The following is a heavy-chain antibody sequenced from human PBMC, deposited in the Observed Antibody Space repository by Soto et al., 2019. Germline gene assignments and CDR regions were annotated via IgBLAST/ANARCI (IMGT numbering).Heavy chain of an antibody. CDR3: ARVAGYYYYYMDV. D-gene: IGHD3-10*01. V-gene: IGHV4-59*08. J-gene: IGHJ6*03. CDR1: GGSISSYY. CDR2: IYYSGNT. Sequence: QVQLQESGPGLVKPSETLSLTCTVSGGSISSYYWSWIRQPPGKGLEWIGYIYYSGNTNYSPSLTSRVTISVDTSKNQFSLKLSSVTAADTAVYYCARVAGYYYYYMDVWGKGTTVTVSS.